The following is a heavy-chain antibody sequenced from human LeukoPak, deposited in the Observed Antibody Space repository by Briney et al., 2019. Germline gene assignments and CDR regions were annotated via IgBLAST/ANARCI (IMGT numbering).Heavy chain of an antibody. J-gene: IGHJ4*02. Sequence: GGSLRLSCAASGFTFSSYAMSWVRQAQGKGLEWVSPVICSFCRTYSADSFKGPFTISRDNSKNTLYLQMNSLRAEDTAVYYCAKGVGATNYWGQGTLVTASS. CDR1: GFTFSSYA. CDR2: VICSFCRT. D-gene: IGHD1-26*01. V-gene: IGHV3-23*01. CDR3: AKGVGATNY.